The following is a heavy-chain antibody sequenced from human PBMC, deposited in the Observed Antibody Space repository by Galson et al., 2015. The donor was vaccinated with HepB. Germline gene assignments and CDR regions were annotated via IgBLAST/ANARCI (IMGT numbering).Heavy chain of an antibody. Sequence: SLRLSCAASGLTFSSYAMSWVRQAPGKGLEWVSAISGSGGSTYYADSVKGRFTISRDNSKNTLYLQMNSLRAEDTAVYYCAKGRMYSSALDAFDIWGQGTMVTVSS. CDR3: AKGRMYSSALDAFDI. J-gene: IGHJ3*02. D-gene: IGHD6-19*01. CDR1: GLTFSSYA. V-gene: IGHV3-23*01. CDR2: ISGSGGST.